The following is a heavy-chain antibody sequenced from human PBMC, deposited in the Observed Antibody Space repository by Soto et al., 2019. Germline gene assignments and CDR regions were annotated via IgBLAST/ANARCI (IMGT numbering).Heavy chain of an antibody. CDR3: AAGIRYFDWPIWAPFDY. CDR1: GFTFRNAW. D-gene: IGHD3-9*01. Sequence: PGGSMRLSCAACGFTFRNAWMSEVRQAPGKGLEWVGRIKSKTDGGTTDYAAPVKGRFTISRDDSKNTLYLQMNSLKTEDTAVFQAAAGIRYFDWPIWAPFDYWGQGTLVIVSS. J-gene: IGHJ4*02. CDR2: IKSKTDGGTT. V-gene: IGHV3-15*01.